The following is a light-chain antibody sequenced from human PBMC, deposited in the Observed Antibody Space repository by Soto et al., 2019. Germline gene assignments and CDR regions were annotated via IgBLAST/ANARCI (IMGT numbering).Light chain of an antibody. Sequence: DVVMTQSPLSLPVTLGQPASISCRSSQSLVYSDGNTYLNWFQQRPGQSPRRLIYKVSNRDSVVPDRFSGSGSGTDFTLKISRVEAEDVGVYYCMQGTHWPPETFGQGTKVEIK. CDR3: MQGTHWPPET. CDR1: QSLVYSDGNTY. J-gene: IGKJ1*01. V-gene: IGKV2-30*01. CDR2: KVS.